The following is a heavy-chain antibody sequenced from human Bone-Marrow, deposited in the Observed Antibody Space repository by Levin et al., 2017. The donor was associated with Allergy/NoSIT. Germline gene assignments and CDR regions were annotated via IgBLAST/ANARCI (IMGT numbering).Heavy chain of an antibody. Sequence: GGSLRLSCAASGFTFSSYPMSWVRQAPGKGLECVSGISAGGDGTYYTDSVKGRFTISRDNSKNTLYLQMNSLRVEDTATYYCAKDRSGGVPEAPFWGQGTLVTVSS. D-gene: IGHD3-3*01. CDR2: ISAGGDGT. CDR1: GFTFSSYP. CDR3: AKDRSGGVPEAPF. V-gene: IGHV3-23*01. J-gene: IGHJ4*02.